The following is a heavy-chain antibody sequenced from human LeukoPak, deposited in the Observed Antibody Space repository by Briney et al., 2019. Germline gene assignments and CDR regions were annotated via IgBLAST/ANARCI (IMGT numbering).Heavy chain of an antibody. D-gene: IGHD4-11*01. J-gene: IGHJ4*02. Sequence: GGSLRLSCAASGFTFSSYWMHWVRHAPGNGLEWVSRINSDGSVTSYADSVKGRFTISGDNAKNTLYLQMNSLRAEDMAVYYCAREWTTGFDYWGQGTLVTVSS. V-gene: IGHV3-74*01. CDR2: INSDGSVT. CDR1: GFTFSSYW. CDR3: AREWTTGFDY.